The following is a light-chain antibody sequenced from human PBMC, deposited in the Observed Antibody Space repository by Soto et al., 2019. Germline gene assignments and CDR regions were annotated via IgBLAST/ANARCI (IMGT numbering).Light chain of an antibody. CDR2: AAS. Sequence: DIQMTQSPSSLSASVGDRVTITCRASQGISNFLAWYQQKPGKVPKLLISAASTLQSWVPSRFSGSGSGTDFTLTITILQPEDVATYYCQKYSSVITFGQGTRLEIK. CDR3: QKYSSVIT. J-gene: IGKJ5*01. V-gene: IGKV1-27*01. CDR1: QGISNF.